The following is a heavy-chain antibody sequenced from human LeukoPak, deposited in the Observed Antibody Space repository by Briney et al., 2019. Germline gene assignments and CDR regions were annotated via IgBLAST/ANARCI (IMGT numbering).Heavy chain of an antibody. Sequence: GGSLRLSCAASGFTFSDYYMSWIRQAPGKGLEWVSYISSSGSTIYYADSVKGRFTISRDNAKNSLYLQMNSLRAEDTAVYYCARDQGTAMVTDYYYYMDVWGKGTTVTVSS. CDR3: ARDQGTAMVTDYYYYMDV. CDR2: ISSSGSTI. CDR1: GFTFSDYY. D-gene: IGHD5-18*01. V-gene: IGHV3-11*04. J-gene: IGHJ6*03.